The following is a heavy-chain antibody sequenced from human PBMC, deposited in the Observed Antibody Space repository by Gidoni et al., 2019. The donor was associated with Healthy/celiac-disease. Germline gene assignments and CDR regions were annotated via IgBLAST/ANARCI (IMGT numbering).Heavy chain of an antibody. D-gene: IGHD3-3*01. CDR1: GFTFSSYS. CDR2: ISSSSSYI. Sequence: EVQLVESGGGLVKPGGSLRLSCAASGFTFSSYSMNWVRQAPGKGLEWVSSISSSSSYIYYADSVKGRFTISRDNAKNSLYLQMNSLRAEDTAVYYCARAITCLGYDCGMDVWGQGTTVTVSS. J-gene: IGHJ6*02. V-gene: IGHV3-21*01. CDR3: ARAITCLGYDCGMDV.